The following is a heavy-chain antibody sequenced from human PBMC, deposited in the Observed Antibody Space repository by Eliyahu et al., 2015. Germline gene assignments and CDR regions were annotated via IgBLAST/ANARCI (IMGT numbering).Heavy chain of an antibody. Sequence: EVQLLESGGGLVQPGGSLRLSCAAXGFTFSSYAMSWVRQAPGKGLEWVSAISGSGGSTYYADSVKGRFTISRDNSKNTLYLQMNSLRAEDTAVYYCAKGRRSGSYYSDDYWGQGTLVTVSS. CDR2: ISGSGGST. CDR3: AKGRRSGSYYSDDY. CDR1: GFTFSSYA. D-gene: IGHD3-10*01. J-gene: IGHJ4*02. V-gene: IGHV3-23*01.